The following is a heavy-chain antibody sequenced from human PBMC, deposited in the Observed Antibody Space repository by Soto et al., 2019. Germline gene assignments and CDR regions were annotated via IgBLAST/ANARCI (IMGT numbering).Heavy chain of an antibody. J-gene: IGHJ4*02. CDR2: IYYSGST. CDR1: GGSISSSSYY. Sequence: SETLSLICIVSGGSISSSSYYWGWIRQPPGKGLEWIGSIYYSGSTYYNPSLKSRVTISVDTPKNQFSLKLSSVTAADTAVYYCARQAPYYYESSGYYYFDYWGQGTLVTVSS. V-gene: IGHV4-39*01. D-gene: IGHD3-22*01. CDR3: ARQAPYYYESSGYYYFDY.